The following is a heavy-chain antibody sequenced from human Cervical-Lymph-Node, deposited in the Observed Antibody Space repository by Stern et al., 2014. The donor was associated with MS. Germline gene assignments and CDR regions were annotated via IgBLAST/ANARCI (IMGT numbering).Heavy chain of an antibody. J-gene: IGHJ4*02. CDR3: ARHGPPRRRDDSNHPNFDY. CDR2: LYYSGNT. CDR1: GGSISSNY. D-gene: IGHD5-24*01. Sequence: QVQLVASGPGLVKPSETLSLTCTVSGGSISSNYWSWIRQPPGKGLEWIGYLYYSGNTNYNPSLNSRVTTSVATPKNPFSLSLSSGTAADTAVYYCARHGPPRRRDDSNHPNFDYWGPGTLVAVSS. V-gene: IGHV4-59*08.